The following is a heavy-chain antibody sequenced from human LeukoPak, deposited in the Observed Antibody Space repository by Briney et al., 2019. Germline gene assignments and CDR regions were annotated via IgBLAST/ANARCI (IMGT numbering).Heavy chain of an antibody. CDR1: GGSFSGYY. V-gene: IGHV4-34*01. D-gene: IGHD3-22*01. Sequence: PSETLSLTCAVYGGSFSGYYWSWIRQPPGKGLEWIGEINHSGSTNYNPSLKSRVTISVDTSKNQFSLKLSSVTAADTAVYYCARGGYYYDTSDWGQGTMVTVSS. J-gene: IGHJ3*01. CDR3: ARGGYYYDTSD. CDR2: INHSGST.